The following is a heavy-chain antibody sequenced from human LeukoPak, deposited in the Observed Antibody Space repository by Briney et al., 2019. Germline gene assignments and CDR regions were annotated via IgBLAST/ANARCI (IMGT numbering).Heavy chain of an antibody. J-gene: IGHJ4*02. V-gene: IGHV3-74*01. CDR1: GFTVSSNY. CDR3: ARTLDAGGSFDS. CDR2: ISADGGTT. Sequence: GGSLRLSCAASGFTVSSNYMNWVRQAPGKGMVWVSRISADGGTTSYPDSVEGRFTISRDNAKKTLYLQMNSLRVEDTAVYYCARTLDAGGSFDSWGQGTLVTVSS. D-gene: IGHD3-16*01.